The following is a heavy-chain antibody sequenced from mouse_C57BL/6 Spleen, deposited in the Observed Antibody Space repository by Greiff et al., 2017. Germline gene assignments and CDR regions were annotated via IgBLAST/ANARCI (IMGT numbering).Heavy chain of an antibody. CDR2: IDPSDSYT. J-gene: IGHJ2*01. CDR1: GYTFTSYW. D-gene: IGHD4-1*01. CDR3: ARGLGDY. Sequence: QVQLQQPGAELVKPGASVKLSCKASGYTFTSYWMQWVKQRPGQGLEWIGEIDPSDSYTNYNQKFKGKATLTVDTYSSTAYMQLSSLTSEDSAVYYCARGLGDYWGQGTTLTVSS. V-gene: IGHV1-50*01.